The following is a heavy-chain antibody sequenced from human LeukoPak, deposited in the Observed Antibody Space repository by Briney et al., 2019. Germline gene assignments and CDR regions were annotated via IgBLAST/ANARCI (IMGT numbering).Heavy chain of an antibody. Sequence: PGGSLRLSCAASGFTFSDYYMSWVRQAPGKGLEWVSAISGSGGSTYYADSVKGRFTISRDNSKNTLYLQMNSLRAEDTAVYYCANLVDRGTFDYWGQGTLVTVSS. CDR2: ISGSGGST. D-gene: IGHD2-8*02. CDR3: ANLVDRGTFDY. CDR1: GFTFSDYY. V-gene: IGHV3-23*01. J-gene: IGHJ4*02.